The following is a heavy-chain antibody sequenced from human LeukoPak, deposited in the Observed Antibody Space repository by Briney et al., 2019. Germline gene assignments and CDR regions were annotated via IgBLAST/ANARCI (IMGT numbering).Heavy chain of an antibody. D-gene: IGHD3/OR15-3a*01. CDR1: GGSISSGGYY. V-gene: IGHV4-30-2*01. CDR2: IYHSGST. Sequence: SETLSLTCTVPGGSISSGGYYWSWIRQPPGKGLEWIGYIYHSGSTYYNPSLKSRVTISVDTSKNQFSLKLSSVTAADTAVYYCARGTGYSVFDYWGQGTLVTVSS. J-gene: IGHJ4*02. CDR3: ARGTGYSVFDY.